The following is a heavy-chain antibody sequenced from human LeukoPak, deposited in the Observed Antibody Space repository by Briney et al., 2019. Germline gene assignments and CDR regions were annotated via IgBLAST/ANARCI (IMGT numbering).Heavy chain of an antibody. V-gene: IGHV4-59*08. CDR3: ARTYYYGSGSYHNWFDP. Sequence: SETLSLTCTVSGGSISNYYWSWIRQPPGKGLEWIGSIYHSGSTYYNPSLKSRVTISVDTSKNQFSLKLSSVTAADTAVYYCARTYYYGSGSYHNWFDPWGQGTLVTVSS. CDR1: GGSISNYY. D-gene: IGHD3-10*01. CDR2: IYHSGST. J-gene: IGHJ5*02.